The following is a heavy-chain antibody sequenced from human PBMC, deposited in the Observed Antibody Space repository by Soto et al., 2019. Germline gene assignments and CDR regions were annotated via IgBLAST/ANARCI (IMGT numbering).Heavy chain of an antibody. J-gene: IGHJ5*02. CDR3: ARGGGWYGINWFDP. CDR1: GYTLTELS. D-gene: IGHD6-19*01. V-gene: IGHV1-24*01. Sequence: ASVKVSCKVSGYTLTELSMHWVRQAPGKGLEWMGGFDPEDGETIYAQKFQGRVTMTADESTSTAYMELSSLRSEDTAVYYCARGGGWYGINWFDPWGQGTLVTVSS. CDR2: FDPEDGET.